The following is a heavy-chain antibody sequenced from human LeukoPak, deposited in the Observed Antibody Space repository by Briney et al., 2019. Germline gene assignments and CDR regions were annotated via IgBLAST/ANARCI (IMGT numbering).Heavy chain of an antibody. CDR2: ISSSSSYI. J-gene: IGHJ4*02. Sequence: PGGSLRLSCAASGFTFSSYSMNWVRQAPGKGLEWVSSISSSSSYIYYADSVKGRFTISRDNAKNSLYLQMNSLRAEDTAVYYCARDALRYCSSTSCYAGPTVSGSPDYWGQGTLVTVSS. CDR3: ARDALRYCSSTSCYAGPTVSGSPDY. D-gene: IGHD2-2*01. V-gene: IGHV3-21*01. CDR1: GFTFSSYS.